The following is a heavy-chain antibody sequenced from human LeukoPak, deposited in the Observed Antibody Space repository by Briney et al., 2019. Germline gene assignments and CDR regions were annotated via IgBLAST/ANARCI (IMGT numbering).Heavy chain of an antibody. Sequence: RGSLRLSCAASGFTFISYAMSWVRQAPGKGLEWVSAISGSGGSTYYADSVKGRFTISRDNSKNTLYLQMNSLRAEDTAVYYCAKVMTRTMVRGVPPSDYWGQGTLVTVSS. CDR1: GFTFISYA. CDR3: AKVMTRTMVRGVPPSDY. CDR2: ISGSGGST. D-gene: IGHD3-10*01. J-gene: IGHJ4*02. V-gene: IGHV3-23*01.